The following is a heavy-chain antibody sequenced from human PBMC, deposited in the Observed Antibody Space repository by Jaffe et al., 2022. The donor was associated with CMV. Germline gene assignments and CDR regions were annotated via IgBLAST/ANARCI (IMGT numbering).Heavy chain of an antibody. J-gene: IGHJ3*02. V-gene: IGHV1-3*01. CDR1: GYKFTTSA. CDR3: AKDNAGYGDI. CDR2: INADNGDT. Sequence: QVQLVQSGAEVKKPGASVKISCKASGYKFTTSAVYWVRQAPGQRLEWMGWINADNGDTLYSQKFKGRITVSRDTSASTVYMELNSLTSEDTGTLYCAKDNAGYGDIWGQGTVVTVSS. D-gene: IGHD3-16*01.